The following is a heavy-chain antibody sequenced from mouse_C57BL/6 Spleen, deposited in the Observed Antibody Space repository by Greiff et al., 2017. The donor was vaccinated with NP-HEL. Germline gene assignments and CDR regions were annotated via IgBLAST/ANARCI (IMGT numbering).Heavy chain of an antibody. Sequence: EVMLVESGGGLVQPGGSLSLSCAASGFTFTDYYMSWVRQPPGKALEWLGFIRNKANGYTTEYSASVKGRFTISRDNSQSILYLQMNALRAEDSATYYCARSPPTLDYWGQGTTLTVSS. CDR2: IRNKANGYTT. J-gene: IGHJ2*01. CDR1: GFTFTDYY. V-gene: IGHV7-3*01. CDR3: ARSPPTLDY.